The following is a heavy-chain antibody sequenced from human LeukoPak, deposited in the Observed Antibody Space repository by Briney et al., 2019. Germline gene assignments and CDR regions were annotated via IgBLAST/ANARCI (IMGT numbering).Heavy chain of an antibody. CDR3: ARMEMATAIFDY. Sequence: GAPVKVSCKASGYTFTSYAITWVRQAPGQGLEWMGWISAYNGNTNYAQNLQGRVTMTTDTSTSTAYMELRSLRSDDTAMYYCARMEMATAIFDYWGQGTLVTVSS. D-gene: IGHD5-24*01. CDR2: ISAYNGNT. CDR1: GYTFTSYA. J-gene: IGHJ4*02. V-gene: IGHV1-18*01.